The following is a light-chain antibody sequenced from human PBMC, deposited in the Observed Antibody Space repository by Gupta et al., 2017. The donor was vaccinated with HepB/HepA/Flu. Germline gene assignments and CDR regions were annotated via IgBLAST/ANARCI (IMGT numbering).Light chain of an antibody. CDR1: SSNIGSNT. CDR3: ATWDDSLNGVV. V-gene: IGLV1-44*01. J-gene: IGLJ2*01. CDR2: SNN. Sequence: QSVLTQPPSASGTPGQRVTFSCSGSSSNIGSNTVNWYRQFTGTAPTLLMYSNNQRPSGVPDRFSGSKSGTSASLAISGLQSEDEADYYCATWDDSLNGVVFGGGTKLTVL.